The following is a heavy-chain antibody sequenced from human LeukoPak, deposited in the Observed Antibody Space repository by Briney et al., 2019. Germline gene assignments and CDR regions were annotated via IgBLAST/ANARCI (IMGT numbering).Heavy chain of an antibody. V-gene: IGHV1-69*05. CDR2: TIPIFGTA. Sequence: ASVKVSCKASGGTFSSYAISWVRQAPGQGLEWMGGTIPIFGTANYAQKFQGRVTITTDESTSTAYMELSSLRSEDTAVFYCARDEGYCSSTSCYNSDYWGQGTLVTVSS. J-gene: IGHJ4*02. CDR3: ARDEGYCSSTSCYNSDY. CDR1: GGTFSSYA. D-gene: IGHD2-2*02.